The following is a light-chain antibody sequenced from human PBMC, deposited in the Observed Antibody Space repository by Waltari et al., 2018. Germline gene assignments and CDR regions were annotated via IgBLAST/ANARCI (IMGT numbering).Light chain of an antibody. V-gene: IGKV4-1*01. CDR2: NTS. CDR1: QSVFCSSGNKDY. J-gene: IGKJ3*01. CDR3: QQSNETPFT. Sequence: DIVMTQSPDSLAVSLGERATINCKSSQSVFCSSGNKDYLTWFQQKPGKAPQLLIFNTSRLQNGVPSRFSGGASGADFTLTISSLQPEDFATYFCQQSNETPFTFGPGTRV.